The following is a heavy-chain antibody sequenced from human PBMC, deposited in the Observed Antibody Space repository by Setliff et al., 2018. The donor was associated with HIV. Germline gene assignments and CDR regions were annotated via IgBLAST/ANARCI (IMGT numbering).Heavy chain of an antibody. Sequence: SETLSLTCTVSGGSISGYYWSWIRQPPGKGLEWIGYIYYSGSTNYNPSLKSRVTISVDTSKNQFSLKLSSVIAADTAVYYCARIFGDQGYYYGMDVWGQGTTVTVSS. J-gene: IGHJ6*02. CDR2: IYYSGST. CDR1: GGSISGYY. CDR3: ARIFGDQGYYYGMDV. D-gene: IGHD3-3*01. V-gene: IGHV4-59*01.